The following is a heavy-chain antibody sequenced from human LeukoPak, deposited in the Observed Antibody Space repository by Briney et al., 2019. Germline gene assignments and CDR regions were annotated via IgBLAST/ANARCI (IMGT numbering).Heavy chain of an antibody. Sequence: SETLSLTCIVSGGSITSGDYFWSWIRQAPGKGLEWIGYIYNSGSTYYNPSLKSRSTISRDTSKNQFSLKLYSATAADTAVYFCARVGVGTSDAFEIWGQGTMLTVSS. CDR3: ARVGVGTSDAFEI. CDR1: GGSITSGDYF. D-gene: IGHD1-26*01. CDR2: IYNSGST. V-gene: IGHV4-30-4*08. J-gene: IGHJ3*02.